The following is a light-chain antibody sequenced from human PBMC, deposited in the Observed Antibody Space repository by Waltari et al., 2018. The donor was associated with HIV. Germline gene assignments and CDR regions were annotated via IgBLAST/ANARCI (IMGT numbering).Light chain of an antibody. CDR2: DVT. J-gene: IGLJ2*01. CDR1: SSDISTYDF. V-gene: IGLV2-14*03. Sequence: QSALTQPASVSGSPGQSITISCSGTSSDISTYDFVSWYQKHPAKAPKLLIYDVTARPSGVSTRFSGSKSGSTASLTISSIQADDEADYYCSSYTTSNTVVFGPGTKLSVL. CDR3: SSYTTSNTVV.